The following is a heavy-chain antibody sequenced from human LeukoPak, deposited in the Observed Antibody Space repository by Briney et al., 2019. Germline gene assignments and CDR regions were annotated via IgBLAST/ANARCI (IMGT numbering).Heavy chain of an antibody. J-gene: IGHJ4*02. D-gene: IGHD3-22*01. CDR1: GGSISSGGYS. V-gene: IGHV4-30-2*01. Sequence: SETLSLTCAVSGGSISSGGYSWRWIRQPPGKGLEWIGYIYHSGSTYYNPSLKSRVTISVDRSKNQFSLKLSSVTAADTAVYYCARGEGGYSVNFDYWGQGTLVTVSS. CDR3: ARGEGGYSVNFDY. CDR2: IYHSGST.